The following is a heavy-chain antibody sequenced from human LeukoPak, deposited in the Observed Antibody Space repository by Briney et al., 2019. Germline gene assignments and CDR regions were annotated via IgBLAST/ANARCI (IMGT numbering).Heavy chain of an antibody. D-gene: IGHD5-18*01. J-gene: IGHJ3*02. CDR2: ISWNSGSI. V-gene: IGHV3-9*01. Sequence: GGSLRLSCAASGFTFDDYAMHWVRQAPGKGLEWVSGISWNSGSIGYADSVKGRFTISRDNAKNSLYLQMNSLRAEDTALYYCAKEERGYSRFDIWGQGTMVTVSS. CDR1: GFTFDDYA. CDR3: AKEERGYSRFDI.